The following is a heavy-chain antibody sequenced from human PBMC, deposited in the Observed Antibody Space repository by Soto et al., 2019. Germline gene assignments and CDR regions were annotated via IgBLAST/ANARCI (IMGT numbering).Heavy chain of an antibody. CDR1: GFTVRAHY. D-gene: IGHD5-12*01. CDR2: IYSGGTT. CDR3: HGYGY. J-gene: IGHJ4*02. V-gene: IGHV3-53*01. Sequence: EVQLVESGGGLIQPGGSLRLSCAVSGFTVRAHYMSWVRQAPGKGLEWVSVIYSGGTTDYADSVKGRFIISRDISKTTLYLQMNILRADDTAVYYRHGYGYWGQGTLVTVSS.